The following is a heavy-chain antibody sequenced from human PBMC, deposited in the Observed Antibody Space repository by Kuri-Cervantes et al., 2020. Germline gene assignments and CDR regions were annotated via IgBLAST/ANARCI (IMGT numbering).Heavy chain of an antibody. V-gene: IGHV3-7*01. D-gene: IGHD6-13*01. CDR3: ARDSSSWYYYYYYMDV. CDR2: IKQDGSEK. J-gene: IGHJ6*03. Sequence: GGSLRLSCAASEFTFNNAWMNWVRQAPGKGLEWVANIKQDGSEKYYVDSVKGRFTISRDNAKNSLYLQMNSLRAEDTAVYYCARDSSSWYYYYYYMDVWGKGTTVTVSS. CDR1: EFTFNNAW.